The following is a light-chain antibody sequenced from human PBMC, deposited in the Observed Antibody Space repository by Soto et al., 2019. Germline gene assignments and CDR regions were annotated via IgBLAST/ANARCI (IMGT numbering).Light chain of an antibody. CDR1: QSISNSC. CDR3: QQYGDSLLT. CDR2: HAS. J-gene: IGKJ4*01. V-gene: IGKV3-20*01. Sequence: ENVLTQSPGTLSLSPGERATLSCRASQSISNSCLAWYQQKPGQTPSLLIYHASNRATGIPDRFSGSGSGTDFTLTISRLEPEDFAVYYCQQYGDSLLTFGGGTKVEIK.